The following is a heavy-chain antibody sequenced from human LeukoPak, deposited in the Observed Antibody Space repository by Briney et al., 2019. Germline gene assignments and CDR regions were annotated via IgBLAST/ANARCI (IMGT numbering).Heavy chain of an antibody. CDR1: GGSFSTHA. D-gene: IGHD4-11*01. J-gene: IGHJ6*02. CDR3: ARDETVRDDYYGLDV. Sequence: GASVKVSCKASGGSFSTHAINWVRQAPGQGFEWMGRIIPMLGKPNYGQKSQGRATITADKFTSTVYMELTSLSTEDTAVYYCARDETVRDDYYGLDVWGQGTTVIVS. V-gene: IGHV1-69*04. CDR2: IIPMLGKP.